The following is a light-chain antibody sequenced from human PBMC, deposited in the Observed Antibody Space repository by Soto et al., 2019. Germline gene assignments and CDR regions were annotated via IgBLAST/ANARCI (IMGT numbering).Light chain of an antibody. CDR3: QQYNNWPDT. CDR2: GAS. J-gene: IGKJ2*01. Sequence: EIVMTQSPATLSVSPGERATLSCRASQSVGSNLAWYQQTPGQAPRLLIYGASTRATGIPARFSGSGSGTEFTRTISSLQSEDFAVYYCQQYNNWPDTFGQGTKLEIK. V-gene: IGKV3-15*01. CDR1: QSVGSN.